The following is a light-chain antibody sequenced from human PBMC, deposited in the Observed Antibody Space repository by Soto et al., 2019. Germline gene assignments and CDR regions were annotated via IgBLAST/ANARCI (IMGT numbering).Light chain of an antibody. J-gene: IGLJ2*01. V-gene: IGLV2-23*02. CDR2: EVI. Sequence: QSALTQPASVSGSPGQSITISCTGTSSDVGSYNLVSWYQQHPGKAPKVIIYEVIKRPSGVSNRFSGSKSGNTASLTNSRLQAEDEEDYYCCSYAGSTSLVFGGVTKLTVL. CDR3: CSYAGSTSLV. CDR1: SSDVGSYNL.